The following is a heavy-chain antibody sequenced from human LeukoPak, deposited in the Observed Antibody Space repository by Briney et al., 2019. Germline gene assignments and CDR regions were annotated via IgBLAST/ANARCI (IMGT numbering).Heavy chain of an antibody. V-gene: IGHV1-8*01. D-gene: IGHD3-10*01. Sequence: ASVKVSCKASGYTFTSYDINWVRQATGQGLEWMGWMNHNSGNTGYAQKFQGRVTMTRNTSISTAYMELSSLRSEDTAVYYCARGSRYYYGSGSYLWFDPWGQGTLVTVSS. CDR1: GYTFTSYD. J-gene: IGHJ5*02. CDR2: MNHNSGNT. CDR3: ARGSRYYYGSGSYLWFDP.